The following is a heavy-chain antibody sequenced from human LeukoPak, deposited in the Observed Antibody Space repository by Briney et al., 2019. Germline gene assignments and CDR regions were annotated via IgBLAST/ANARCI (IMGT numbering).Heavy chain of an antibody. CDR1: GFTFSTYY. Sequence: GGSLRLSCAASGFTFSTYYMNWVRQAPGKGLEWVSAISGSGGSTYYADSVKGRFTISRDNSKNTLYLQMNSLRAEDTAVYYCAKDSTTVTREIDYWGQGTLVTVSS. CDR3: AKDSTTVTREIDY. D-gene: IGHD4-17*01. CDR2: ISGSGGST. J-gene: IGHJ4*02. V-gene: IGHV3-23*01.